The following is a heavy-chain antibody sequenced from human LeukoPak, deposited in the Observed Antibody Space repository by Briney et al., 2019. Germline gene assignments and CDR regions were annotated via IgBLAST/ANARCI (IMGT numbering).Heavy chain of an antibody. CDR3: AGGGNSRHHFDY. V-gene: IGHV3-30*03. D-gene: IGHD3-16*01. Sequence: GGSLRLSCAASGFTFTRNAMAWVRQAPGRGLEWVAIISYDGSDKYYADSVKGRFTISRDNSKNTLYMQMNSLRAEDTAVYYCAGGGNSRHHFDYWGQGTLVTVSS. J-gene: IGHJ4*02. CDR2: ISYDGSDK. CDR1: GFTFTRNA.